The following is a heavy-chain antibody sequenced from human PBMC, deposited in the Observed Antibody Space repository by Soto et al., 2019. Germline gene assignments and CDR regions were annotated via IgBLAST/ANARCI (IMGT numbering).Heavy chain of an antibody. Sequence: QVQLVQSGAEVKTPGSSVKVSCKASGGTLSDYAISWVRQAPGQGLEWMGGIMPTVDSANYAQNFQGRLTISADESTSTAYLELSRLRCDDTAVYYCAVAAVREIMAQESSGMAVWGQGTTVIVSS. V-gene: IGHV1-69*01. J-gene: IGHJ6*02. CDR2: IMPTVDSA. D-gene: IGHD3-10*01. CDR1: GGTLSDYA. CDR3: AVAAVREIMAQESSGMAV.